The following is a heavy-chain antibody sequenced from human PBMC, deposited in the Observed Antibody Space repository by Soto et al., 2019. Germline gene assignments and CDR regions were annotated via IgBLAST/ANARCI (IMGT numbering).Heavy chain of an antibody. CDR2: INPNSGGT. CDR1: EYTFTGYY. J-gene: IGHJ4*02. V-gene: IGHV1-2*02. Sequence: VASVKVSCKASEYTFTGYYMHWVRQAPGQGLEWMGWINPNSGGTNYAQKFQDRVTMTRDTSISTDYMELSRLRSDDTAVYYCARVSSAFGDPRGYFDYWGPGTLVTVSS. D-gene: IGHD4-17*01. CDR3: ARVSSAFGDPRGYFDY.